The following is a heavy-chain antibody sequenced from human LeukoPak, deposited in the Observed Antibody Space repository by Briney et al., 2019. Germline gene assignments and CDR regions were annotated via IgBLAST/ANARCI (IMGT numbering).Heavy chain of an antibody. Sequence: GGSLRLSCAASGFTFSSCWMSWVRQAPGKGLEWVANIKQDGSEKYYVDSVKGRFTISRDNAKNSLYLQMNSLRAEDTAVYYCARGTIAAAGYYYFDYWGQGTQVTVSS. D-gene: IGHD6-13*01. CDR3: ARGTIAAAGYYYFDY. J-gene: IGHJ4*02. CDR1: GFTFSSCW. CDR2: IKQDGSEK. V-gene: IGHV3-7*04.